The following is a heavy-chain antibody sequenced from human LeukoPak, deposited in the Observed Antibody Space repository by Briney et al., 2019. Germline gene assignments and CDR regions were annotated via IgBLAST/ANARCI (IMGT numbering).Heavy chain of an antibody. D-gene: IGHD2-15*01. CDR3: ARSRLRGYFMYNWFDP. J-gene: IGHJ5*02. CDR1: GDSVSSNSAA. Sequence: SQTLSLTCAISGDSVSSNSAAWNWIRQSPSRGLEWLGRTYYMSRWYTDYAASMKRRITINPDTSKNQFSLQLNSVTPEDTAVYYCARSRLRGYFMYNWFDPWGQGTLVTVSS. CDR2: TYYMSRWYT. V-gene: IGHV6-1*01.